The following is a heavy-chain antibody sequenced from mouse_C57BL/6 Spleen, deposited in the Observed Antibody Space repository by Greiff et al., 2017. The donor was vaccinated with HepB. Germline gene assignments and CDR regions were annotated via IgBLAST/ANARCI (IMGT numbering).Heavy chain of an antibody. CDR3: ARGGSSYGGYYFDY. CDR1: GYTFTSYG. V-gene: IGHV1-81*01. CDR2: IYPRSGNT. J-gene: IGHJ2*01. D-gene: IGHD1-1*01. Sequence: QVQLKQSGAELARPGASVKLSCKASGYTFTSYGISWVKQSTGQGLEWIGEIYPRSGNTYYNEKFKGKATLTADKSSSTAYMELRSLTSEDSAVYFCARGGSSYGGYYFDYWGQGTTLTVSS.